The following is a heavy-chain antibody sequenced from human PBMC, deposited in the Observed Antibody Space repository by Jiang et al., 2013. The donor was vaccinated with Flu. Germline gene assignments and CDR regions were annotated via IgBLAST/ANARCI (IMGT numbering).Heavy chain of an antibody. CDR1: GFTFSSYA. CDR2: ISGSGGST. J-gene: IGHJ2*01. D-gene: IGHD3-3*01. Sequence: VQLVESGGGLVQPGGSLRLSCAASGFTFSSYAMSWVRQAPGKGLEWVSAISGSGGSTYYADSVKGRFTISRDNSKNTLYLQMNSLRAEDTAVYYCAKADVLRFLEWPGYFDLWGRGTWSLS. CDR3: AKADVLRFLEWPGYFDL. V-gene: IGHV3-23*04.